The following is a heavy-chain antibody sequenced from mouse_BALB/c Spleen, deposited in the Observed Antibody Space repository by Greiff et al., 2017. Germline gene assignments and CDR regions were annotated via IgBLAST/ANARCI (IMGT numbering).Heavy chain of an antibody. J-gene: IGHJ4*01. CDR2: IWAGGST. CDR3: ASYRNYEDYDAKDY. V-gene: IGHV2-9*02. CDR1: GFSLTRFG. D-gene: IGHD2-1*01. Sequence: QVQLQQSGPGLVAPSQSLSITCTVSGFSLTRFGVHWVRQTPGKGLEWLGVIWAGGSTNYNSALMSRLSISKDNSKSQVFLKMNSLQTDDTAMYYCASYRNYEDYDAKDYWGQGTSVTVSS.